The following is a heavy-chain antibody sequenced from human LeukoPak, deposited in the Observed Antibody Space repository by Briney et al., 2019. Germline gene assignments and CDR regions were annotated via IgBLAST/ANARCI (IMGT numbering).Heavy chain of an antibody. J-gene: IGHJ4*02. Sequence: PGGSLRLSCAASGFTFSSYGMHWVRQAPGKGLEWVAVISYGGSNKYCADSVKGRFTISRDNSKNTLYLQMNSLRAEDTAVYYCATGLLYSSSLFDYWGQGTLVTVSS. CDR3: ATGLLYSSSLFDY. CDR2: ISYGGSNK. D-gene: IGHD6-6*01. CDR1: GFTFSSYG. V-gene: IGHV3-30*03.